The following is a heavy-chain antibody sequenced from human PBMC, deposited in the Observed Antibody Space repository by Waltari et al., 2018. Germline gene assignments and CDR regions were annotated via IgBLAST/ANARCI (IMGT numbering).Heavy chain of an antibody. V-gene: IGHV4-39*01. Sequence: QLQLQESGPGLVKPSETLSLTCTVSGGSISSSNYYWGWIRQPPGKGLEWIGSIYYSGSTYYNPSRKSRFTISVDTSKNQFYLKLNSVTAADTAVHYCARSGYYDSSGYYWWFDPWGQGTLVTVSS. CDR2: IYYSGST. D-gene: IGHD3-22*01. CDR3: ARSGYYDSSGYYWWFDP. CDR1: GGSISSSNYY. J-gene: IGHJ5*02.